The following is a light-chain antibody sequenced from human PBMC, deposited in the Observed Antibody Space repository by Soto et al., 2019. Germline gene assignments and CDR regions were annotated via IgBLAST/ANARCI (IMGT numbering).Light chain of an antibody. CDR1: HSVGTN. Sequence: MTQSPDTLSVSPGDRVTLSCRASHSVGTNLAWYQQKPVQAPRLLIYGASARATDVPVRFSGSGSGTEFTLTISSLQSEDFAIYYCQQYNNWPTWTFGPGTRVEIK. CDR2: GAS. CDR3: QQYNNWPTWT. J-gene: IGKJ1*01. V-gene: IGKV3-15*01.